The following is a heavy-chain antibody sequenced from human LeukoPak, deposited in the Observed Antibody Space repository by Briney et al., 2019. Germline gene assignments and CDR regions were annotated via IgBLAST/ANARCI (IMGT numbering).Heavy chain of an antibody. V-gene: IGHV3-53*01. Sequence: PGGSLRLSCAASGFIVSANYMSWVRQTPGKGLEWVSIFYSGGATFYVDSVKGRFTISRDNSKNMLYLQMNSLRAEDTVVYYCARGRGLDVWGQGTTVTVSS. D-gene: IGHD2-15*01. CDR2: FYSGGAT. CDR1: GFIVSANY. CDR3: ARGRGLDV. J-gene: IGHJ6*02.